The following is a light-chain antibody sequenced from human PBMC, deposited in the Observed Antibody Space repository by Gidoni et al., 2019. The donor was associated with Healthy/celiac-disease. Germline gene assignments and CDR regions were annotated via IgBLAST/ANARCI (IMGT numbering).Light chain of an antibody. CDR1: QSVSSSY. V-gene: IGKV3-20*01. CDR3: QQYGSSPPT. J-gene: IGKJ1*01. Sequence: KASQSVSSSYLAWYQQKPGQAPRLLIYGASSRATGIPDRFSGSGSGTDFTLTISRLEPEDFAVYYCQQYGSSPPTFXQXTKVEIK. CDR2: GAS.